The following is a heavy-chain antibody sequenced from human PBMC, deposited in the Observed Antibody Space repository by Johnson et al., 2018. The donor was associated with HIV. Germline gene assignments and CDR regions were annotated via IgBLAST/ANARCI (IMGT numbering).Heavy chain of an antibody. V-gene: IGHV3-23*04. D-gene: IGHD7-27*01. J-gene: IGHJ3*02. CDR2: TNSDGSST. CDR1: GFTFSSYA. CDR3: ARERNSNCGWRSMSDAFAI. Sequence: VQLVESGGGLVQPGGSLRLSCAASGFTFSSYAMSWVRQAPGKGLEWVSHTNSDGSSTTYADSVRGRFTISRDNAKNSLYLQMNSLRAEDTAVYYCARERNSNCGWRSMSDAFAILGQGTMVTVSS.